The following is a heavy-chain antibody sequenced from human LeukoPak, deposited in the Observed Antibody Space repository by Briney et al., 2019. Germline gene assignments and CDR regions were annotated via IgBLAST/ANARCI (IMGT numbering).Heavy chain of an antibody. V-gene: IGHV1-24*01. D-gene: IGHD3-22*01. CDR2: FDPEDGET. Sequence: APVKVSCKVSGYTLTELSMHWVRQAPGKGLEWMGGFDPEDGETIYAQKFQGRVTMTEDTSTDTAYMELSSLRSEDTAVYYCATIAHPYYYDSSGYTLDYWGQGTLVTVSS. CDR3: ATIAHPYYYDSSGYTLDY. J-gene: IGHJ4*02. CDR1: GYTLTELS.